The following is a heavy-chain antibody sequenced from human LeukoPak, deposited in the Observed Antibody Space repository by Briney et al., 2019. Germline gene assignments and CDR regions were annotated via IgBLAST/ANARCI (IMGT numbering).Heavy chain of an antibody. J-gene: IGHJ4*02. Sequence: SGASLKISCKGSGYSFSNYWISWVRQIPGKGLEWMGRIDPSGSYTSYSPSLKGHVSISADKSNSTAFLQWSSLKASDTAMYYCARRRSHGYEGGLDYWGQGALVTVSS. D-gene: IGHD5-12*01. CDR3: ARRRSHGYEGGLDY. CDR1: GYSFSNYW. V-gene: IGHV5-10-1*01. CDR2: IDPSGSYT.